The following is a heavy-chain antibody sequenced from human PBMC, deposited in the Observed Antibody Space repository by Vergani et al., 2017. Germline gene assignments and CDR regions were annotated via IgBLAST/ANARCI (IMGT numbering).Heavy chain of an antibody. V-gene: IGHV1-24*01. CDR3: ARLGGYGSGVLIPDNYGMDV. D-gene: IGHD3-10*01. CDR2: FDPEDGET. CDR1: GYTLTELS. Sequence: QVQLVQSGAEVKKPGASVKVSCKVSGYTLTELSMHWVRQAPGKGLEWMGGFDPEDGETIYAQKFQGRVTMTEDTSTDTAYMELSSLRSEDTAVYYCARLGGYGSGVLIPDNYGMDVWGQGTTVTVSS. J-gene: IGHJ6*02.